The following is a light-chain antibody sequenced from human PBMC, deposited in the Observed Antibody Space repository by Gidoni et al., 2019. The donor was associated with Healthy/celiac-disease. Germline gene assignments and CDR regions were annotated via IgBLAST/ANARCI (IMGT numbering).Light chain of an antibody. CDR3: RQSYSTPCT. CDR1: QSISSY. J-gene: IGKJ3*01. Sequence: QMPQSPSSLSASVGDRVTLTCRASQSISSYLNWYQQKPGKAPELLSSAAASLQSGVPSRFSGSGSGRDFTRTISSLQPEDFATYYCRQSYSTPCTFXQXTKVXIK. CDR2: AAA. V-gene: IGKV1-39*01.